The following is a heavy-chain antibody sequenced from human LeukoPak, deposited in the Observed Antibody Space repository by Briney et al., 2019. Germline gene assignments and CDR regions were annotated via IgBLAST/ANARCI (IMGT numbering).Heavy chain of an antibody. CDR3: ARESRTLVTHAYYFDY. CDR1: GYTFTSYG. V-gene: IGHV1-18*01. J-gene: IGHJ4*02. D-gene: IGHD2-21*02. CDR2: ISAYNGNT. Sequence: ASVKVSCKASGYTFTSYGISWVRQAPGQGLEWMGWISAYNGNTNYAQKLQGRVTMTTDTSTSTAYMELRSLRSDDTAVYYCARESRTLVTHAYYFDYWGQGTLVTVSS.